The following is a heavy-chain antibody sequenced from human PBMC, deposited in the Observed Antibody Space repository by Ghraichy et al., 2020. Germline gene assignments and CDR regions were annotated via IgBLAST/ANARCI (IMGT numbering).Heavy chain of an antibody. V-gene: IGHV3-49*04. Sequence: GGSLRLSCTASGFTFGDYAMSWVRQAPGKGLEWVGFIRSKAYGGTTEYAASVKGRFTISRDDSKSIAYLQMNSLKTEDTAVYYCTRDYYGSGSYFYYYYGMDVWGQGTTVTVSS. CDR3: TRDYYGSGSYFYYYYGMDV. D-gene: IGHD3-10*01. CDR1: GFTFGDYA. J-gene: IGHJ6*02. CDR2: IRSKAYGGTT.